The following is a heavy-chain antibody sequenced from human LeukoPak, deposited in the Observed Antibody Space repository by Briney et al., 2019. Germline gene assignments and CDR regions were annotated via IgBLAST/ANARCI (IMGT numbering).Heavy chain of an antibody. Sequence: GASVKVSCKVSGYTLTELSMHWVRQAPGKGLEWMGGFDPEDGETIYAQKFQGRVTITEDTSTDTAYMELSSLRSEDTAVYYCATALNYYGSGDYYFDYWGQGTLVTVSS. V-gene: IGHV1-24*01. J-gene: IGHJ4*02. D-gene: IGHD3-10*01. CDR1: GYTLTELS. CDR2: FDPEDGET. CDR3: ATALNYYGSGDYYFDY.